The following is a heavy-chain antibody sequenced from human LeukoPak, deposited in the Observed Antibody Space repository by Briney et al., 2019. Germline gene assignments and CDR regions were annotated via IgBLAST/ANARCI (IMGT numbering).Heavy chain of an antibody. Sequence: ASVKVSCKASGGTFSSYAISWVRQAPGQVLEWMGGIIPIFGTANYAQKFQGRVTITADKSTSTAYMELSSLRSEDTAVYYCAMGDYVWGSYRRHFDYWGQGTLVTVSS. J-gene: IGHJ4*02. V-gene: IGHV1-69*06. CDR1: GGTFSSYA. CDR3: AMGDYVWGSYRRHFDY. D-gene: IGHD3-16*02. CDR2: IIPIFGTA.